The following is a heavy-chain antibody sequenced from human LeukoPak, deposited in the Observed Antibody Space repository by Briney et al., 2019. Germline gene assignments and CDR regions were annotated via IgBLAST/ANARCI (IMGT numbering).Heavy chain of an antibody. CDR3: ARGEDFDY. V-gene: IGHV1-18*01. CDR1: GYTFTSYA. D-gene: IGHD3-16*01. J-gene: IGHJ4*02. Sequence: SVKVSCKASGYTFTSYAISWVRQAPGQGLEWMGWISAYNGNTDYAQKVQGRITLTTDTSTTTAYMDLRSLRSDDTAVYYCARGEDFDYWGQGTLVTVSS. CDR2: ISAYNGNT.